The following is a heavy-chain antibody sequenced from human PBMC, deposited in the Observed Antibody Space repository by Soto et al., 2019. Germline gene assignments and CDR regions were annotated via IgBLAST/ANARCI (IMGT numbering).Heavy chain of an antibody. V-gene: IGHV3-30*18. CDR3: AKDGSGGSCCSDY. CDR2: ISYDGSNK. CDR1: GFTFSSYG. Sequence: GGSLRLSCAASGFTFSSYGMQWVRQAPGKGLEWVAVISYDGSNKYYADSVKGRFTISRDNSKNTLYLQMNSLRAEDTAVYYCAKDGSGGSCCSDYWGQGTLVTVSS. J-gene: IGHJ4*02. D-gene: IGHD2-15*01.